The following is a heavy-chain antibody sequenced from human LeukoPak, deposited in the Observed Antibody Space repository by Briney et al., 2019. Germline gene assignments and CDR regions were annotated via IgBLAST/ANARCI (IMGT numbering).Heavy chain of an antibody. D-gene: IGHD3-10*01. Sequence: SETLSLTCAVYGGSFSDCYWSWIRQPPGKGLEWIGEINHSGSTNYNPSLKSRVTISVDTSKNQFSLKLSSVTAADTAVYYCASRPGYYGSGGGDYWGQGTLVTVSS. V-gene: IGHV4-34*01. CDR2: INHSGST. J-gene: IGHJ4*02. CDR3: ASRPGYYGSGGGDY. CDR1: GGSFSDCY.